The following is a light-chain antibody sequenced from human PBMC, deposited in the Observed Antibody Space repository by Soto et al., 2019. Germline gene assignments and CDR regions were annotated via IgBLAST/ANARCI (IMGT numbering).Light chain of an antibody. CDR1: QSVSSY. CDR2: GAS. V-gene: IGKV3-20*01. CDR3: QQHGSSPIT. J-gene: IGKJ5*01. Sequence: EIVLTQSPATLSFSPGERATLSCRASQSVSSYLAWHQQKPGQTPRLLVYGASSRATGIPDRFSGSGSGTDFTLTISRLEPEDFAVYYCQQHGSSPITFGQGTRLEIK.